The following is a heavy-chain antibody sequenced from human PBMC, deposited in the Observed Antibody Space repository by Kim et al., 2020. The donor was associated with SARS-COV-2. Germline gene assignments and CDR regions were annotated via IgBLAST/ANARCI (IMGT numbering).Heavy chain of an antibody. CDR2: IYYSGST. CDR3: ARHLYSGYDVHWFDP. D-gene: IGHD5-12*01. CDR1: GGSISSSSYY. Sequence: SETLSLTCTVSGGSISSSSYYWGWIRQPPGKGLEWIGSIYYSGSTYYNPSLKSRVTISVDTPKNQFSLKLSSVTAADTAVYYCARHLYSGYDVHWFDPWGQGTLVTVSS. V-gene: IGHV4-39*01. J-gene: IGHJ5*02.